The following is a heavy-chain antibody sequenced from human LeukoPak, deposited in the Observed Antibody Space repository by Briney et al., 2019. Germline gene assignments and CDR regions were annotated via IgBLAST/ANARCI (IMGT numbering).Heavy chain of an antibody. J-gene: IGHJ4*02. CDR1: GYSFTTYW. Sequence: GESLQISCKGSGYSFTTYWIAWVRQMPGKGLEWMGIIYPDDSDTRYSPSFEGQVTISADKSISTAYLQWSSLKAADTAMYYCARVLDMLTGYYIRAFDYWGQGTLVTVSS. CDR3: ARVLDMLTGYYIRAFDY. V-gene: IGHV5-51*01. D-gene: IGHD3-9*01. CDR2: IYPDDSDT.